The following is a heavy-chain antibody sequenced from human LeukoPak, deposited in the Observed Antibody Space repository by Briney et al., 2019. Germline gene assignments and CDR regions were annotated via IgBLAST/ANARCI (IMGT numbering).Heavy chain of an antibody. D-gene: IGHD3-9*01. CDR1: GGSFSGYY. CDR2: INHSGST. CDR3: ARGRLSRYFDWFRPAGWFDP. Sequence: SETLSLTCAVYGGSFSGYYWSWIRQPPGRGLEWIGEINHSGSTNYNPSLKSRVTISVDTSKNQFSLKLSSVTAADTAVYYCARGRLSRYFDWFRPAGWFDPWGQGTLVTVSS. V-gene: IGHV4-34*01. J-gene: IGHJ5*02.